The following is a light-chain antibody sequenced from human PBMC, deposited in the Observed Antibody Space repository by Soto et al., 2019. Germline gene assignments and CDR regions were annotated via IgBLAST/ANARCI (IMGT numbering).Light chain of an antibody. CDR1: SSDIGAFNH. CDR2: DVI. CDR3: SSYTSSSSYV. V-gene: IGLV2-14*03. Sequence: QSVLTQPASVSDSPGPSITISCIGTSSDIGAFNHVSWHHQHPGKAPKLIISDVINRPSGVSNRFSGSKTGNTASLIISGLQAEDEADYYCSSYTSSSSYVFGSGTKVTVL. J-gene: IGLJ1*01.